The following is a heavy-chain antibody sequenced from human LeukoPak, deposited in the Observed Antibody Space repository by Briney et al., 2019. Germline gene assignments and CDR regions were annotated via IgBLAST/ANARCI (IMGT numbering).Heavy chain of an antibody. Sequence: PAGSLRLSCAASGFTFSSYAWSWIRQAPGKGLEWVSAINGSGGGTYYAHSVKGRLSISRDNFKNAPYLQMDSLRAEDTAVYYCAKKGIDSGGYFVYWGQGTLVSVSS. CDR2: INGSGGGT. J-gene: IGHJ4*02. CDR3: AKKGIDSGGYFVY. CDR1: GFTFSSYA. D-gene: IGHD2-15*01. V-gene: IGHV3-23*01.